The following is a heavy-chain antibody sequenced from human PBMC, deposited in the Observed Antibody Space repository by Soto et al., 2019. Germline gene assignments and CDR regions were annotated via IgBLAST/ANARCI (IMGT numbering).Heavy chain of an antibody. V-gene: IGHV1-18*01. CDR2: ISPHNRNT. CDR3: ARDEGGYDILTGYYKAHHFDQ. J-gene: IGHJ4*02. CDR1: GYTFVHFY. D-gene: IGHD3-9*01. Sequence: GASVKVSFKASGYTFVHFYITWVRQAPGQGLEWMGAISPHNRNTNYAEKFRGRVTMTTGTSTTTAYMELRSLRSDDTAVYYCARDEGGYDILTGYYKAHHFDQWGQGALVTVSS.